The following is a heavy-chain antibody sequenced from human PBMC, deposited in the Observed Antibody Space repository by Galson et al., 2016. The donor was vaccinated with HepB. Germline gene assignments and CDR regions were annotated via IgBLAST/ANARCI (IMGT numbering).Heavy chain of an antibody. CDR2: ISSGSSYI. V-gene: IGHV3-21*04. CDR1: GFTFTRYN. D-gene: IGHD2-2*01. Sequence: SLRLSCATSGFTFTRYNMNWVRQAPGKGLEWVSSISSGSSYIYYADSVKGRFTISRDNVKKSLYLQMYSLRAEDTAVYYCARSVGRGPAAHFDFWGQGTLVTVSS. CDR3: ARSVGRGPAAHFDF. J-gene: IGHJ4*02.